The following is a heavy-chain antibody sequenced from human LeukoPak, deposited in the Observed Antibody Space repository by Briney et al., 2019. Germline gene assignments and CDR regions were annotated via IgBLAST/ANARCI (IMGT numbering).Heavy chain of an antibody. CDR1: GYTFTSYD. CDR2: MNPNSGNT. CDR3: ARGVADYDFWSGTVDYYYGMDV. J-gene: IGHJ6*02. V-gene: IGHV1-8*01. Sequence: GASVNVSCKASGYTFTSYDINWVRQAAGQGLEWMGWMNPNSGNTGYAQRFQGRVTMTRNTSISTAYMELSSLRSEDTAVYYCARGVADYDFWSGTVDYYYGMDVWGQGTTVTVSS. D-gene: IGHD3-3*01.